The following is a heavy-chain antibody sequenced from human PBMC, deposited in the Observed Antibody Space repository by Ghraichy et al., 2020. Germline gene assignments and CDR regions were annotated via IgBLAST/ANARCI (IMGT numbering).Heavy chain of an antibody. J-gene: IGHJ4*01. D-gene: IGHD3-10*01. V-gene: IGHV4-39*01. Sequence: SETLSLTCNVSGASIHSRTYYWGWIRQPPGKALECLGSISYSGGTYYNPSLKNQVTITLDTSKNQFSLSLKSVTVADTAVYFCASLPHGSGRYYFDDWGPGTLVPVSS. CDR1: GASIHSRTYY. CDR3: ASLPHGSGRYYFDD. CDR2: ISYSGGT.